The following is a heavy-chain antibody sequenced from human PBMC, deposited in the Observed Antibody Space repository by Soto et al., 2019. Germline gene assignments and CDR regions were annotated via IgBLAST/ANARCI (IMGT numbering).Heavy chain of an antibody. J-gene: IGHJ4*02. Sequence: ASETLSLTCTVSGGSIISSSYYWSWIRQPPGKGLEWIGYIYNSGHIKYNPSLKSRVTISLDTSKNQFSLNLRSVTAADTAVYYCARRYGSSFDYWGQGTLVTAPQ. CDR3: ARRYGSSFDY. CDR1: GGSIISSSYY. CDR2: IYNSGHI. V-gene: IGHV4-61*05. D-gene: IGHD6-13*01.